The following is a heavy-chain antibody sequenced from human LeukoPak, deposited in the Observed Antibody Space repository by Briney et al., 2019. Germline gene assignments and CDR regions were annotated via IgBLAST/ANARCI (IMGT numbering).Heavy chain of an antibody. V-gene: IGHV5-51*01. Sequence: GESLKISCKGSGYSFTSYWIGWVRQMPGEGLEWMGIIYPGDSDTRYSPSFQGQVTISADKSISTAYLQWSSLKASDTAMYYCARQGLMVRGVIITGVDYWGQGTLVTVSS. D-gene: IGHD3-10*01. CDR3: ARQGLMVRGVIITGVDY. CDR1: GYSFTSYW. CDR2: IYPGDSDT. J-gene: IGHJ4*02.